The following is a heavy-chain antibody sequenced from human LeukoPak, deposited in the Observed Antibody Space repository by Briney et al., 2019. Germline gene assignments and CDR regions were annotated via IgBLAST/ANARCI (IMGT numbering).Heavy chain of an antibody. CDR2: ISTSGRSI. CDR3: AGTNYYGSGSAEYFQH. Sequence: GGSLRLSCAASGFTFSSYEMNWVRQAPGKGLEWVSYISTSGRSIYYADSVKGRFTISRDNPKISLYLQMNSLRAEDTAVYYCAGTNYYGSGSAEYFQHWGQGTLVTVSS. J-gene: IGHJ1*01. V-gene: IGHV3-48*03. D-gene: IGHD3-10*01. CDR1: GFTFSSYE.